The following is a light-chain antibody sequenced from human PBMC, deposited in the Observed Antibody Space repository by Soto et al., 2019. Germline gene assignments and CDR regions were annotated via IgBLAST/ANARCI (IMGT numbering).Light chain of an antibody. J-gene: IGLJ3*02. Sequence: QSVLTKPPSASGSPGQSVTISCTGTSSDVGAYNYVSWYQQHPGKAPKLMIYDVSKRPSGVPDRFSGSKSGNTASLTVSGLQAEDEADFYCISYAGSSIWVFGGGTKLTVL. CDR3: ISYAGSSIWV. CDR1: SSDVGAYNY. V-gene: IGLV2-8*01. CDR2: DVS.